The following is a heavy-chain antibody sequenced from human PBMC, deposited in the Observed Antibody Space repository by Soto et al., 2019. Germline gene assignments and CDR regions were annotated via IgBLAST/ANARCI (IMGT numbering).Heavy chain of an antibody. CDR3: ANAGTLREDNSRWYFDY. CDR2: IIPIFGTA. Sequence: QVQLVQSGAEVKKPGSSVKVSCKASGGTFSSYAISWVRQAPGQGLEWMGGIIPIFGTANYAQKFQGRVTITADESKSTAYMGLSSLRSEDKAVYYCANAGTLREDNSRWYFDYWGQGTLVTVSS. J-gene: IGHJ4*02. V-gene: IGHV1-69*01. D-gene: IGHD6-13*01. CDR1: GGTFSSYA.